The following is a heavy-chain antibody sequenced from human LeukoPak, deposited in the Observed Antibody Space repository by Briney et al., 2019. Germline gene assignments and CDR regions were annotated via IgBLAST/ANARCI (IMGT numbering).Heavy chain of an antibody. D-gene: IGHD3-10*01. CDR3: ARDGTTMVRGVIIPSWFDP. V-gene: IGHV3-64*01. J-gene: IGHJ5*02. CDR2: ISRYGGST. CDR1: VFTLSSYA. Sequence: GGSLRLSCAASVFTLSSYAMLWVRQAPGEGLECVSAISRYGGSTFHGNSVKGRFTISRDNSKNTLYLQMGSLRAEDMAVYYCARDGTTMVRGVIIPSWFDPWGQGTLVTVSS.